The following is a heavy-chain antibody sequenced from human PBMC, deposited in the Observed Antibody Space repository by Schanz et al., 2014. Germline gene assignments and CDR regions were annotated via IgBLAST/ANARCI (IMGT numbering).Heavy chain of an antibody. CDR3: ARDGEAAAGCDY. V-gene: IGHV1-46*03. Sequence: QVQLVQSGAEVKKPGASVKVSCKASGYTFTSYDINWVRQATGQGLEWMGLINPSGGSTSYAQKFQGRVTMTRDTSTSTVYMELSSLRSEDTAVYYCARDGEAAAGCDYWGQGTLVTVSS. CDR1: GYTFTSYD. CDR2: INPSGGST. J-gene: IGHJ4*02. D-gene: IGHD6-13*01.